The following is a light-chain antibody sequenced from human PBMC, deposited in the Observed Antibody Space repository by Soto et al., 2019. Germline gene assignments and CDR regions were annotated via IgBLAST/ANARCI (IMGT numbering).Light chain of an antibody. J-gene: IGKJ1*01. Sequence: EIVMTQSPATLSVSPGERATLSCRASQSVSSNLAWYQQKPGQAPRPLIYGASTRATGIPARFSGSGSGTEFTLTISSLEPEDFAVYYCHQYGGPRWTFGQGTKVDIK. V-gene: IGKV3-15*01. CDR2: GAS. CDR1: QSVSSN. CDR3: HQYGGPRWT.